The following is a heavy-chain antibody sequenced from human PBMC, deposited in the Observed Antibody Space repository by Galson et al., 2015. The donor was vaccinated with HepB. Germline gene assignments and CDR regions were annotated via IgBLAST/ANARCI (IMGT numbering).Heavy chain of an antibody. CDR1: GFTFSSYA. Sequence: SLRLSCAASGFTFSSYAMSWVRQAPGKGLEWVSAISGSGGSTYYADSVKGRFTISRDNSKNTLYLQMNSLRAEDTAVYYCAKGQVIGEFINGPYYYYYGMDVWGQGTTVTVSS. J-gene: IGHJ6*02. CDR3: AKGQVIGEFINGPYYYYYGMDV. CDR2: ISGSGGST. D-gene: IGHD3-10*01. V-gene: IGHV3-23*01.